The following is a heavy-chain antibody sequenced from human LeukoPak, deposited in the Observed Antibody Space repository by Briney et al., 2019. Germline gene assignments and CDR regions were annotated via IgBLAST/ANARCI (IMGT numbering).Heavy chain of an antibody. V-gene: IGHV4-4*02. Sequence: SETLSLTCAVSGGSISSSNWWSWVRQPPGKGLEWIGEIYHSGSTNYNPSLKSRVTISVDKSKNQFSLKLSSVTAADTAVYYCARDIRPYDYNHMDVWGQGTTVTVSS. CDR3: ARDIRPYDYNHMDV. CDR1: GGSISSSNW. CDR2: IYHSGST. J-gene: IGHJ6*02.